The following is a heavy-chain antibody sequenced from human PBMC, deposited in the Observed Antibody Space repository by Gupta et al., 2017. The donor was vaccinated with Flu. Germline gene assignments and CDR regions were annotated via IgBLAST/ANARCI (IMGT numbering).Heavy chain of an antibody. CDR3: AKSQIDCGGDCYQIREVDD. CDR2: ISGSGGST. D-gene: IGHD2-21*02. J-gene: IGHJ4*02. V-gene: IGHV3-23*01. Sequence: EVQLLESGGGLVQPGGSLRLSCAASGFTFSSYAMSWVRQAPGKGLEWVSAISGSGGSTYYADSVKGRFTISRDNSKNTLYLQMNSLRAEDTAVDDGAKSQIDCGGDCYQIREVDDGGQGTMVTVSS. CDR1: GFTFSSYA.